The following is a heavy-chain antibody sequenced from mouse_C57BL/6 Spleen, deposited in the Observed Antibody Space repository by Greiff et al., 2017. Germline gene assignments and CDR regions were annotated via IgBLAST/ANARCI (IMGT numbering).Heavy chain of an antibody. Sequence: VQLQQSGTVLVRPGASVKISCTTSGFTFTSYCMPWVHQSPGKGLEWVGTICPGSSDTSYNQKFKGKVTLTGVTAASTAYMELSNLTNEDSAVYYCTRNQDFVTTEAFDYWGQGTPLTVSS. CDR3: TRNQDFVTTEAFDY. D-gene: IGHD1-2*01. CDR1: GFTFTSYC. CDR2: ICPGSSDT. J-gene: IGHJ2*01. V-gene: IGHV1-5*01.